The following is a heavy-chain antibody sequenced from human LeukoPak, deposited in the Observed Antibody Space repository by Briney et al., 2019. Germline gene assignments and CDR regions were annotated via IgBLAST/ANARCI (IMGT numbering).Heavy chain of an antibody. CDR3: ARHTWQWLPLDD. CDR2: INHGGST. V-gene: IGHV4-34*01. CDR1: GGSFSGDF. J-gene: IGHJ4*02. Sequence: SETLSLTCAVYGGSFSGDFWSWIRQSPGKGLEWIGEINHGGSTTYNPSLQSRVTMSVDTSTNQISLKMTSVTAADTAIYYCARHTWQWLPLDDWGQGTQVTTSS. D-gene: IGHD5-12*01.